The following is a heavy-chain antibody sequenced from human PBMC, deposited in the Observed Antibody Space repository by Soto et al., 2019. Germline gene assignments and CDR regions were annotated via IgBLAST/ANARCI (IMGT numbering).Heavy chain of an antibody. CDR3: TKAGGSTWDYGMDV. CDR2: ISGSGGSA. J-gene: IGHJ6*02. V-gene: IGHV3-23*01. D-gene: IGHD2-2*01. Sequence: GGSLRLSCAASGFTFSSYAMSWVRQAPGKGLEWVSAISGSGGSAYLADSVKGRFTISRDNSKNTLYLQMNSLRAEDTALYYCTKAGGSTWDYGMDVWGQGTTVTVSS. CDR1: GFTFSSYA.